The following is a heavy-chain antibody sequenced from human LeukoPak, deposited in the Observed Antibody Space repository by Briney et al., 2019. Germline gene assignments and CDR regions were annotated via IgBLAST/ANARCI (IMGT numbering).Heavy chain of an antibody. Sequence: GASLRLSCAASGFTFRSYWMQWARHSPEKGLVWVSRIVNNRRDTIYADSVKGRFAISRDNTRNTLHLQLGSLRVEDTAIYYCARGGGDHAFDIWGQGTMVTVSS. V-gene: IGHV3-74*01. D-gene: IGHD2-21*02. CDR1: GFTFRSYW. CDR2: IVNNRRDT. J-gene: IGHJ3*02. CDR3: ARGGGDHAFDI.